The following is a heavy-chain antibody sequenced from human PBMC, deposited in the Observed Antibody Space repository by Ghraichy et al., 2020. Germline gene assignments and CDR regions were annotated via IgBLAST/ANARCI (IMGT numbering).Heavy chain of an antibody. J-gene: IGHJ6*02. Sequence: SETPSLTCAVSGGSISSSNWWSWVRQPPGKGLEWIGEIYHSGSTNYNPSLKSRVTISVDKSKNQFSLKLSSVTAADTAVYYCARMGVGSYSNYYYYGMDVWGQGTTVTVSS. D-gene: IGHD3-10*01. CDR3: ARMGVGSYSNYYYYGMDV. CDR2: IYHSGST. CDR1: GGSISSSNW. V-gene: IGHV4-4*02.